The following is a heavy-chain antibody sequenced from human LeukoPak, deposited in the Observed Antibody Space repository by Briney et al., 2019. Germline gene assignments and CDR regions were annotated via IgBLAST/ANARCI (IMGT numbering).Heavy chain of an antibody. J-gene: IGHJ5*02. CDR2: ISGSGGST. Sequence: PGGSLRLSCAASGFTFSSYAMSWVRQAPGKGLEWVSAISGSGGSTYYADSVKGRFTISRDNSKNTLYLQMNSLRAEDTAVYYFAKGPQLLPTYNWFDPWGQGTLVTVSS. CDR3: AKGPQLLPTYNWFDP. CDR1: GFTFSSYA. D-gene: IGHD6-19*01. V-gene: IGHV3-23*01.